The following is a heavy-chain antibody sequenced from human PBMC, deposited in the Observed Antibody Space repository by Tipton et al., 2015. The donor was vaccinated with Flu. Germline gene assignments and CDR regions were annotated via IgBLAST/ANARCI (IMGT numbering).Heavy chain of an antibody. CDR1: GGSISSDY. J-gene: IGHJ2*01. CDR3: AKDKSSSWYWYFDL. CDR2: ISPSGGDT. Sequence: TLSLTCTVSGGSISSDYWSWIRQPPGKGLEWVSIISPSGGDTYYADSVKGRFAISRDNSNNTLYLQMSSLRADDTAVYYCAKDKSSSWYWYFDLWGRGTLVSVSS. D-gene: IGHD6-19*01. V-gene: IGHV3-23*01.